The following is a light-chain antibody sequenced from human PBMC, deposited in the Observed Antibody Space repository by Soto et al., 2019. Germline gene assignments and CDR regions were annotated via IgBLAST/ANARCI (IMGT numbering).Light chain of an antibody. J-gene: IGKJ5*01. V-gene: IGKV3-15*01. CDR3: QQYNNWPIT. CDR1: QSVSSN. CDR2: AVS. Sequence: EILKTQSPATLSVSPGERATLSFRASQSVSSNLAWYQQKPGQAPRLLIYAVSTRPTGIPARFSGSGSGTEFTLTISSLQSEDFAVYYCQQYNNWPITFGQGTRLQIK.